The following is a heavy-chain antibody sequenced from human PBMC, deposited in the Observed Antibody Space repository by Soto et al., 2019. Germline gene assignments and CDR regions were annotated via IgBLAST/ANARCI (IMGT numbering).Heavy chain of an antibody. J-gene: IGHJ4*02. CDR1: EFSFSTYW. CDR2: VRNDGSYT. Sequence: GGSLRLSCAASEFSFSTYWMHWVRQAPGKGLVWVSHVRNDGSYTTYADSVKGRFTISRDNAKNTLYLQMNSLRAEDTAVYYCARSSYPYYFDYWGQGTLVTVSS. V-gene: IGHV3-74*01. CDR3: ARSSYPYYFDY.